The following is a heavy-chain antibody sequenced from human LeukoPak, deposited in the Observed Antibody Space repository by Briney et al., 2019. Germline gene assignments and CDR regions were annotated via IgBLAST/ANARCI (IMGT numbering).Heavy chain of an antibody. D-gene: IGHD2-2*02. Sequence: SETLSLTCAVYGGSFSGYYWSWIRQPPGKGLEWIGEINHSGSTNYNPSLKSRVTISVDTSKNQFSLKLSSVTAADTAVYYCAREKGYCSSTSCYRPYHYYGMDVWGQGTTVTVSS. CDR1: GGSFSGYY. CDR3: AREKGYCSSTSCYRPYHYYGMDV. V-gene: IGHV4-34*01. J-gene: IGHJ6*02. CDR2: INHSGST.